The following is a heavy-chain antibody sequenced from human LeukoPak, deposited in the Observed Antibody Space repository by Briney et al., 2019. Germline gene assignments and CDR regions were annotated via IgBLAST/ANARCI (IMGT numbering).Heavy chain of an antibody. Sequence: PSETLSLTCTVSGYSISSGYYWGWIRQPPGKGLEWIGSIYYSGSTYYNPSLKSRVTISVDTSKNQFSLKLSSVTAADTAVYYCARVGRCAFDIWGQGTMVTVSS. V-gene: IGHV4-38-2*02. J-gene: IGHJ3*02. CDR1: GYSISSGYY. D-gene: IGHD1-26*01. CDR3: ARVGRCAFDI. CDR2: IYYSGST.